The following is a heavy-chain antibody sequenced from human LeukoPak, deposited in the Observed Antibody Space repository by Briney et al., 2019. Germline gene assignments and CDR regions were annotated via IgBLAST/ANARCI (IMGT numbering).Heavy chain of an antibody. Sequence: GASVKVSCKSSGYTFSRYGISWVRQAPGQGLEWMGWISGYNGNTNYAQKFQGRVTMTTDTSTSTAYMELRSLRSDDTAVYYCARGKYFGSDSDDFVYWGQGTLVTVSS. V-gene: IGHV1-18*01. CDR2: ISGYNGNT. CDR1: GYTFSRYG. CDR3: ARGKYFGSDSDDFVY. D-gene: IGHD3-10*01. J-gene: IGHJ4*02.